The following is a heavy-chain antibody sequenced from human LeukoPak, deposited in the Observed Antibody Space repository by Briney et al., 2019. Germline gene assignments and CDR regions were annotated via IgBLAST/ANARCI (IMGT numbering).Heavy chain of an antibody. CDR3: AKDLNWPRSEY. CDR1: GFTFSTTA. D-gene: IGHD1-20*01. V-gene: IGHV3-23*01. J-gene: IGHJ4*02. CDR2: ISNSGGST. Sequence: GGSQRLSCAASGFTFSTTAMTWVRQAAGKGLEWVSGISNSGGSTDYADSVKGRFTISRDNSKNTLSLQMNSLRAEDTAVYYCAKDLNWPRSEYWGQGTLVTVSS.